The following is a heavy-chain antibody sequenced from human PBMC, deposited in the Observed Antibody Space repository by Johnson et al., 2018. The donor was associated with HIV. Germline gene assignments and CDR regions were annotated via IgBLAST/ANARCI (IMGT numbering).Heavy chain of an antibody. CDR1: GFTFSSYW. J-gene: IGHJ3*02. V-gene: IGHV3-7*01. CDR2: IKQDGSEK. Sequence: EQLVESGGGLVQPGGSLRLSCAASGFTFSSYWMSWVRQAPGKGLEWVANIKQDGSEKYYVDSVKGRFTISRDNAKNSLYLQMNSLRAEDTAVYYCAREQQPITYYYDSRDAFDIWGQGTMVTVSS. CDR3: AREQQPITYYYDSRDAFDI. D-gene: IGHD3-22*01.